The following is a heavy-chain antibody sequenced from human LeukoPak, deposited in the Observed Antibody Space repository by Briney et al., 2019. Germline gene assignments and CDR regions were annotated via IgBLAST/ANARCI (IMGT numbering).Heavy chain of an antibody. CDR1: GYTFTSYG. J-gene: IGHJ6*02. Sequence: ASVKVSCKASGYTFTSYGISWVRQAPGQGLEWMGWISAYNGNTNYAQKLQGRVTMTTDTSTSTAYMELRSLRSDDTAVYYCARDSGGAPVWLGNYYYYGMDVWGQGTTVTVSS. CDR2: ISAYNGNT. V-gene: IGHV1-18*01. CDR3: ARDSGGAPVWLGNYYYYGMDV. D-gene: IGHD6-19*01.